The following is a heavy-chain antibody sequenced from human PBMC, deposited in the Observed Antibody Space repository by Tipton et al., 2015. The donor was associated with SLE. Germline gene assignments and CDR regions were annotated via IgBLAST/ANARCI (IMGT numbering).Heavy chain of an antibody. J-gene: IGHJ6*03. CDR1: GGSVSSSNQY. CDR3: ARARSEDTFWRDYVYYYYYMDV. D-gene: IGHD3-3*01. CDR2: IFNGWNT. V-gene: IGHV4-39*07. Sequence: LRLSCFVSGGSVSSSNQYWGWMRQTPGKGLEWIGSIFNGWNTYYNPSLKSRVTISVDTSKNQFSLKLMPLTAADTAVYYCARARSEDTFWRDYVYYYYYMDVWGRGTTVAVSS.